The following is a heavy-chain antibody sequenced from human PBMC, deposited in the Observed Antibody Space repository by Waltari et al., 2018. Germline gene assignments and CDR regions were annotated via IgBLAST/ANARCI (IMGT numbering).Heavy chain of an antibody. D-gene: IGHD3-22*01. CDR3: ARTDSSGYYEGGLSL. CDR1: GYTFTSYA. J-gene: IGHJ4*02. Sequence: QVQLVQSGAEVKKPGASVKVSCMASGYTFTSYAMHWVRQAPGQRLEWMGWINAGNGNTKYSQEFQGRVTITRDTSASTAYMELSSLRSEDMAVYYCARTDSSGYYEGGLSLWGQGTLVTVSS. V-gene: IGHV1-3*03. CDR2: INAGNGNT.